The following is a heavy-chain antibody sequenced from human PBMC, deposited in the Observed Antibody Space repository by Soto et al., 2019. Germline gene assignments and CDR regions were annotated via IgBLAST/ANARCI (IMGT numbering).Heavy chain of an antibody. V-gene: IGHV5-51*01. CDR2: TYPSDSDT. Sequence: GESLKISCKGSGYTFSNYWIGWVRQMPGEGLEWMGVTYPSDSDTRYSPSFQGQITISADKSITTAFLQWSSLKASDTAMYYCVRSGTSSGRFSDYWGQGTLVTVSS. CDR3: VRSGTSSGRFSDY. CDR1: GYTFSNYW. D-gene: IGHD2-8*01. J-gene: IGHJ4*01.